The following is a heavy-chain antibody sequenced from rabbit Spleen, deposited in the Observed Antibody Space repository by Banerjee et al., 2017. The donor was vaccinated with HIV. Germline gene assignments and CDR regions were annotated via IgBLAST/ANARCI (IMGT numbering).Heavy chain of an antibody. CDR1: GFTLSSYW. CDR2: IYTNSSST. CDR3: ARSTSGNYRRLSL. J-gene: IGHJ4*01. D-gene: IGHD1-1*01. Sequence: QEQLVESGGGLVQPEGSLTLTCTASGFTLSSYWMCWVRQAPGKGLEWIGCIYTNSSSTWYASWAKGRFTISKTSLTTVTLQVTSLTAADTATYFCARSTSGNYRRLSLWGPGTLVTVS. V-gene: IGHV1S45*01.